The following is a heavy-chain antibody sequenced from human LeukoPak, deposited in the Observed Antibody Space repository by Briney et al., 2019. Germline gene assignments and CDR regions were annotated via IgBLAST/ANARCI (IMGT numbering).Heavy chain of an antibody. CDR3: AKSINSGSLLDY. CDR1: GFTFSNYG. D-gene: IGHD3-22*01. V-gene: IGHV3-30*02. Sequence: GGSLRLSCAASGFTFSNYGMHWVRQAPGKGLEWVAFTRSDGWNNYYVDSVRGRFTISRDNSKNTLHLQMNSLRVEDTAVYYCAKSINSGSLLDYWGQGTLVTVSS. CDR2: TRSDGWNN. J-gene: IGHJ4*02.